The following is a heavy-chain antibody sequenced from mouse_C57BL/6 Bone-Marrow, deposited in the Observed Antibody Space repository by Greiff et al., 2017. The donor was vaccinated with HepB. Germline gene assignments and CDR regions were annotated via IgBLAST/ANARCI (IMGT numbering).Heavy chain of an antibody. J-gene: IGHJ1*03. V-gene: IGHV2-9-1*01. D-gene: IGHD1-1*01. CDR1: GFSLTSYA. Sequence: VQLQQSGPGLVAPSQSLSITCTVSGFSLTSYAISWVRQPPGKGLEWLGVIWTGGGTNYNSALKSRLSISKDNSKSQVFLKMNSLQTDDTARYYCARTFITTVVARLYWYFDVWGTGTTVTVSS. CDR3: ARTFITTVVARLYWYFDV. CDR2: IWTGGGT.